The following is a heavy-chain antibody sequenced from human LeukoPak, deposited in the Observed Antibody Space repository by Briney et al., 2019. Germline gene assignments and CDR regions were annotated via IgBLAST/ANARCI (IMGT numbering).Heavy chain of an antibody. CDR1: GFTFSSYG. CDR2: ISYDGSKK. Sequence: GRSLRLSCAASGFTFSSYGMHWVRQAPGKGLEWVAVISYDGSKKYYADSVKGRFTISRDNSKNTLYLQMNSLRAEDTAVYYCAKDIYGDAYYYYGMDVWGQGTTVTVSS. CDR3: AKDIYGDAYYYYGMDV. D-gene: IGHD4-17*01. V-gene: IGHV3-30*18. J-gene: IGHJ6*02.